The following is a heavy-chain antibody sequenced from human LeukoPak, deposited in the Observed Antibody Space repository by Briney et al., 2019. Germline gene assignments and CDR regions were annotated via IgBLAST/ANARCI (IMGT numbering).Heavy chain of an antibody. D-gene: IGHD1-26*01. CDR3: ATPAYRDRGGFEY. CDR2: VSGTTGNT. Sequence: GGSLRLSCAASGFMFSSYAMFWVRQAPGQGLAWVSAVSGTTGNTYYADSVKGRFTISRDNSKNTVYLQMDSLRVDDTAVYYCATPAYRDRGGFEYWGQGTLVTVSS. J-gene: IGHJ4*02. CDR1: GFMFSSYA. V-gene: IGHV3-23*01.